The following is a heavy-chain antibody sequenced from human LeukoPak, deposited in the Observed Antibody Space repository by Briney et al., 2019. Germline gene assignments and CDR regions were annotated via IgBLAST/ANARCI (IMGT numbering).Heavy chain of an antibody. D-gene: IGHD1-26*01. CDR1: GFTFSSYW. Sequence: PGGALRLSCAASGFTFSSYWMHWVRQAPGKGLVWVSRSKSDGGGTIHADSVKGRFTISRDKAKNTLYLQMNSLRAEDTAVYYCSRGDDVGAFDIWGQGTMVTVSS. CDR2: SKSDGGGT. J-gene: IGHJ3*02. CDR3: SRGDDVGAFDI. V-gene: IGHV3-74*01.